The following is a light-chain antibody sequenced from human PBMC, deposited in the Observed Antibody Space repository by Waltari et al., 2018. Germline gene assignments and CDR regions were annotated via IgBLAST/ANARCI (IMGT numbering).Light chain of an antibody. CDR1: QILRNN. CDR3: QQYHEWPYT. J-gene: IGKJ2*01. V-gene: IGKV3-15*01. Sequence: ELVSIQPPCILSGSPGESSTLSCRASQILRNNVAWYQQTPGQAPRLLIYAAFSTSTNIPPRFAGSGSGTEFSLTIGSLQSEDFAVYYCQQYHEWPYTFGQGTTVEIK. CDR2: AAF.